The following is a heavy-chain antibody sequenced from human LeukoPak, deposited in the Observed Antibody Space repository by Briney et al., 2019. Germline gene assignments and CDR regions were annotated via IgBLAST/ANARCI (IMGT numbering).Heavy chain of an antibody. J-gene: IGHJ1*01. D-gene: IGHD1-26*01. CDR1: GYAFTGYY. CDR3: ARDGGGSYYHYFQH. CDR2: INPNSGGT. V-gene: IGHV1-2*02. Sequence: GASVKVSCKASGYAFTGYYMHWVRQAPGQGLEWMGWINPNSGGTNYAQKFQGRVTMTRDTSISTAYMELSRLRSDDTAVYYCARDGGGSYYHYFQHWGQGTLVTVSS.